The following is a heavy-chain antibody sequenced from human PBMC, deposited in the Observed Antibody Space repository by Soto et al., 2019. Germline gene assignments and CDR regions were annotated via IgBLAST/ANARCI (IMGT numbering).Heavy chain of an antibody. V-gene: IGHV4-39*01. CDR3: ARQGLTASSPMKYFDY. CDR1: GGSISSSNYY. J-gene: IGHJ4*02. CDR2: IFYTGST. D-gene: IGHD2-21*02. Sequence: SETLSITCTVSGGSISSSNYYGGWILQPPGKGLEWIGSIFYTGSTYYNPSLKSRVTISVDTSKSQFSLKLSSVTAADTAIYYCARQGLTASSPMKYFDYWGQGTRVTVSS.